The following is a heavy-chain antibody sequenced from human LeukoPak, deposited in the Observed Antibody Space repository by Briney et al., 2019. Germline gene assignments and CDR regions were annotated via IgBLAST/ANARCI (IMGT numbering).Heavy chain of an antibody. CDR3: ARDLTQLALFDY. J-gene: IGHJ4*02. CDR1: GFTFSNYG. D-gene: IGHD6-13*01. Sequence: GGSLRLSCAAAGFTFSNYGKHWVRPAPGKGLEWVAVIWYDGSNKYYADSVKGRFTLSRDNSKNTLFLQMNSLRPEDTAVYFCARDLTQLALFDYWGQGTLVTVSS. V-gene: IGHV3-33*01. CDR2: IWYDGSNK.